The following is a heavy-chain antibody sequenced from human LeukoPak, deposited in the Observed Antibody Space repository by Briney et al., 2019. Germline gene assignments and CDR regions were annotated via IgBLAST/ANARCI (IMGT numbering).Heavy chain of an antibody. CDR3: ARDLDSGSYSPYYYYGMDV. D-gene: IGHD1-26*01. V-gene: IGHV4-4*07. CDR2: IYTSGST. Sequence: PSETLSLTCTVSSGSISSYYWSWIRQPAGKGLEWIGRIYTSGSTNYNPSLKSRVTMSVDTSKNQFSLKLSSVTAADTAVYYCARDLDSGSYSPYYYYGMDVWGQGTTVTVSS. J-gene: IGHJ6*02. CDR1: SGSISSYY.